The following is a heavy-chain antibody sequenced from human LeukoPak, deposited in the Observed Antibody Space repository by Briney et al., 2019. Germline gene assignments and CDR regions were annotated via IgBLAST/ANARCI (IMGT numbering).Heavy chain of an antibody. V-gene: IGHV3-23*01. CDR2: ISGNGGST. D-gene: IGHD3-3*01. J-gene: IGHJ4*02. Sequence: GGSLRLSCAASGFTFSIYAMSWVRQAPGKGLEWVSAISGNGGSTYYADSVKGRFTISRDNSKNTLYLQMNSLRAEDTAVYYCALRYDFWSGYYTQGYYFDYWGQGTLVTVSS. CDR3: ALRYDFWSGYYTQGYYFDY. CDR1: GFTFSIYA.